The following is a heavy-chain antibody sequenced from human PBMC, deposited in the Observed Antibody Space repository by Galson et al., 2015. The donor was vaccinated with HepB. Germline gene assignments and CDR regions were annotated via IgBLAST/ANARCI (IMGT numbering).Heavy chain of an antibody. Sequence: SLRLSCAASGFTFGSYSMSWVRQAPGKGLEWVSAISGSGARTYYPDSVKGRFTISRDNSKNTVYLQMNSLRAEDTAVYYCARSWFGELSPLHFDYWGQGTLVTVSS. CDR1: GFTFGSYS. V-gene: IGHV3-23*01. CDR2: ISGSGART. CDR3: ARSWFGELSPLHFDY. D-gene: IGHD3-10*01. J-gene: IGHJ4*02.